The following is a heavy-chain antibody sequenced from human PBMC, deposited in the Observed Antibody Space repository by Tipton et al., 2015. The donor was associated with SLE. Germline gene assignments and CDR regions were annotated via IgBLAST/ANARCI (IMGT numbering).Heavy chain of an antibody. CDR1: GGSISSSSYY. V-gene: IGHV4-39*07. Sequence: TLSLTCTVSGGSISSSSYYWGWIRQPPGKGLEWIGSTDYSGRTYHNPSLKSRVTIAVDTTENKISLKMRSVTVADTAVYYCARGSPFMEWERNWFDPWGQGTLVTVSS. CDR2: TDYSGRT. D-gene: IGHD3-3*01. J-gene: IGHJ5*02. CDR3: ARGSPFMEWERNWFDP.